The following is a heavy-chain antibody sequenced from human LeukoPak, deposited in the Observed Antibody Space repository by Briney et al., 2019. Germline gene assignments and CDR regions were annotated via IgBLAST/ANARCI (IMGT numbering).Heavy chain of an antibody. Sequence: GGSLRLSCAASGFTFSNAWMSWVRQAPGKGLEWVGRIKSKTDGGATDYAAPVKGRFTISRDDSKNTLYLQMNSLKTEDTAVYYCTTVGITGTTGAFDIWGQGTMVTVSS. CDR1: GFTFSNAW. CDR3: TTVGITGTTGAFDI. D-gene: IGHD1-20*01. CDR2: IKSKTDGGAT. V-gene: IGHV3-15*01. J-gene: IGHJ3*02.